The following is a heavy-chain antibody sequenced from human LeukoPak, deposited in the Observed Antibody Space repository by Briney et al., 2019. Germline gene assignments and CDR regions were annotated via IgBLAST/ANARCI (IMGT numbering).Heavy chain of an antibody. CDR1: GYSISSGYY. CDR3: ARLEYYDFWSGYYASNWFDP. D-gene: IGHD3-3*01. Sequence: KSSETLSLTCAVSGYSISSGYYWGWIRQPPGKGLEWIGSIYHSGSTYYNPSLKSRVTISVDTSKNQFSLKLSSVTAADTAVYYCARLEYYDFWSGYYASNWFDPWGQGTLVTVSS. V-gene: IGHV4-38-2*01. J-gene: IGHJ5*02. CDR2: IYHSGST.